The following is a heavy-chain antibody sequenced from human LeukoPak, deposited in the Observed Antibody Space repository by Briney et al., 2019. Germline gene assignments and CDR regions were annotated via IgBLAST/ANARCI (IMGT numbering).Heavy chain of an antibody. CDR2: ISGSGGST. CDR1: GFTLSSYA. V-gene: IGHV3-23*01. J-gene: IGHJ4*02. D-gene: IGHD6-19*01. CDR3: AKGPGIYSTGWYYFDY. Sequence: PGGSLRLSCAASGFTLSSYAMSWVRQAPGKGLEWVSAISGSGGSTYYADSVKGRFTISRDNSKYTLYLQTNSLRAEDTAVYYCAKGPGIYSTGWYYFDYWGQGTLVTVSS.